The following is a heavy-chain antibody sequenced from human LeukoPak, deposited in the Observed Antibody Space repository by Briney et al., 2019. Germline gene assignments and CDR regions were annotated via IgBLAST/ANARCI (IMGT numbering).Heavy chain of an antibody. CDR2: ISSSSSTI. D-gene: IGHD3-10*01. J-gene: IGHJ6*03. CDR3: ARDKSRGYYYMDV. V-gene: IGHV3-48*01. CDR1: GFTFSSYS. Sequence: GGSLRLSCAASGFTFSSYSMNWVRQAPGKGLEWVSYISSSSSTIYYADSVKGRFTISRDNAKNSLYLQMNSLRAEETAVYYCARDKSRGYYYMDVWGKGTTVTVSS.